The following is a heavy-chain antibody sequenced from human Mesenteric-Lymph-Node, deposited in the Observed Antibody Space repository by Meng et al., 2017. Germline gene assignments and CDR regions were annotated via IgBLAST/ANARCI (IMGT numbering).Heavy chain of an antibody. J-gene: IGHJ4*02. CDR2: IYDSGTT. CDR1: GSSINSGYY. D-gene: IGHD3-22*01. CDR3: ARGDSQWLVSLMD. V-gene: IGHV4-38-2*02. Sequence: SETLSLTCNVSGSSINSGYYWGWVRQTPGKGLEWIGSIYDSGTTYYNPSLKSRVTISVDTSKNQFSLKLSSVTAADTAVYYCARGDSQWLVSLMDWGQGTLVTVSS.